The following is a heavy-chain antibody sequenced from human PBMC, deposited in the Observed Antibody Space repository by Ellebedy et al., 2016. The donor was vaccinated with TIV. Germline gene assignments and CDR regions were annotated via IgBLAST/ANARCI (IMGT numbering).Heavy chain of an antibody. CDR2: IKVDNAYT. D-gene: IGHD6-19*01. V-gene: IGHV1-3*01. CDR3: ATEDSSGWYLDY. CDR1: GYTFTTHT. Sequence: AASVKVSCKASGYTFTTHTIHWVRQAPGQSLEWMGSIKVDNAYTRYLQKFQARVTLTRDTSASTAYLEMSSLKSEDTAVYFCATEDSSGWYLDYWGQGTLVTVSS. J-gene: IGHJ4*02.